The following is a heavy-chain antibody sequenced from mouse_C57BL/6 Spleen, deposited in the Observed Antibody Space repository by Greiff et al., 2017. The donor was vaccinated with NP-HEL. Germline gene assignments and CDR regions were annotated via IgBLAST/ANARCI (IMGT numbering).Heavy chain of an antibody. CDR1: GYAFSSYW. D-gene: IGHD1-1*01. CDR3: ARGAIYYGSSYEYFDV. Sequence: QVQLQQSGAELVKPGASVKISCKASGYAFSSYWMNWVKQRPGKGLEWIGQIYPGDGDTNYNGKFKGKATLTADKSSSTAYMQLSSLTSEDSAVYFCARGAIYYGSSYEYFDVWGTGTTVTVSS. J-gene: IGHJ1*03. CDR2: IYPGDGDT. V-gene: IGHV1-80*01.